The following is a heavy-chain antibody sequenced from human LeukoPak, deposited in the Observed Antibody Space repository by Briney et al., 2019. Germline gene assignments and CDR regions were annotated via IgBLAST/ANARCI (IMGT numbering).Heavy chain of an antibody. CDR3: AKNRVGASGLAEYFEH. CDR2: IYSGDST. V-gene: IGHV3-53*01. Sequence: PGGSLRLSCAASGFIVSSTYMSWVRQAPGKGLECVSIIYSGDSTYYADSVKGRFTISRDNSRNTVYLQMNSLRAEDTAVYYCAKNRVGASGLAEYFEHWGQGTLVAVSS. D-gene: IGHD1-26*01. J-gene: IGHJ1*01. CDR1: GFIVSSTY.